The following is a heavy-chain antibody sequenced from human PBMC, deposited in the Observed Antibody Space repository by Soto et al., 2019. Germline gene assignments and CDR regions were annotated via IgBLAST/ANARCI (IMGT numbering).Heavy chain of an antibody. J-gene: IGHJ4*02. D-gene: IGHD3-3*01. CDR1: GGSISSYY. Sequence: SETLSLTCTVSGGSISSYYWSWIRQPPGKGLEWIGYVYHTGRTSYNPSLKSRVSISMDTSKNQFSLNLDSVTAADTAVYFCARDFAYFDSWGQGTLVTVSS. CDR2: VYHTGRT. CDR3: ARDFAYFDS. V-gene: IGHV4-59*01.